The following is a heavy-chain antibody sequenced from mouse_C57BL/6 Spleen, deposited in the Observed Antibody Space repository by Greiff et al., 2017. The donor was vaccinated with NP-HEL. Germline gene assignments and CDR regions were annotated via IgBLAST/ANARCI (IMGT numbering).Heavy chain of an antibody. J-gene: IGHJ4*01. CDR1: GFNIKNTY. CDR3: ASMVTTEEDYYAMDY. V-gene: IGHV14-3*01. Sequence: EVQLQQSVAELVRPGASVKLSCTASGFNIKNTYMHWVKQRPEQGLEWIGRIDPANGNTKYAPKFQGKATITADTSSNTAYLQLSSLTSEDTAIYYGASMVTTEEDYYAMDYWGQGTSVTVSS. CDR2: IDPANGNT. D-gene: IGHD2-2*01.